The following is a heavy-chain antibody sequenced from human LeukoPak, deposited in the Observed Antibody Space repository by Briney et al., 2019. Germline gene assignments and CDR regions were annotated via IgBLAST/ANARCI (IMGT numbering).Heavy chain of an antibody. D-gene: IGHD2-15*01. CDR2: VSYDGSNT. CDR1: GFTFSSYG. V-gene: IGHV3-30*18. CDR3: AKSYCSGGSCYYYYGMDV. Sequence: GRSLRLSCAASGFTFSSYGMHWVRQAPGKGLEWVAVVSYDGSNTYYADSVKGRFTISRDNSKNTLYLQMNSLRAEDTDVYYCAKSYCSGGSCYYYYGMDVWGQGTTVTVSS. J-gene: IGHJ6*02.